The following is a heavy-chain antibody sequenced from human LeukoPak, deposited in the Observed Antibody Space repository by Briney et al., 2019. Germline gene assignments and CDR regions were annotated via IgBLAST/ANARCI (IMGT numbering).Heavy chain of an antibody. D-gene: IGHD2-2*01. CDR3: ARGPPLVVVPAAMRGSDY. CDR1: GGSFSGYY. V-gene: IGHV4-34*01. J-gene: IGHJ4*02. CDR2: INHSGST. Sequence: PSETLSLTCAVYGGSFSGYYWSWIRQPPGKGLEWIGEINHSGSTNYNPSLKSRVTMSVDTSKNQFSLKLSSVTAADTAVYYCARGPPLVVVPAAMRGSDYWGQGTLVTVSS.